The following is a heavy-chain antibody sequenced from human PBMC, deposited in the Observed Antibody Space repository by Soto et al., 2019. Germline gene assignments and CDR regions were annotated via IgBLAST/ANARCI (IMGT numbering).Heavy chain of an antibody. D-gene: IGHD2-21*01. CDR1: GGSISGHY. CDR2: IYYSGST. CDR3: ARYSSPYYVGC. V-gene: IGHV4-59*11. Sequence: SETRSLTCTVSGGSISGHYWSWILQPPGKGLEWIGYIYYSGSTNYNPSLKSRVTVSVDTSKKQVSLKLSSVTAADTAVYYCARYSSPYYVGCWGQGTRVTVSS. J-gene: IGHJ4*02.